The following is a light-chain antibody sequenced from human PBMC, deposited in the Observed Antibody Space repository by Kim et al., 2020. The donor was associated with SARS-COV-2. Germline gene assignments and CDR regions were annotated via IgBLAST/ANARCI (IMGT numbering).Light chain of an antibody. V-gene: IGLV4-69*01. J-gene: IGLJ2*01. CDR2: VNSDGSH. Sequence: ASVRRTCTLSRGHSSYAIAWHQQQPEKGPRYLMKVNSDGSHSKGDGIPDRFSGSSSGAERYVTISSLQSEDEAEYYCQTWDTGIRVFGGGTQLTVL. CDR3: QTWDTGIRV. CDR1: RGHSSYA.